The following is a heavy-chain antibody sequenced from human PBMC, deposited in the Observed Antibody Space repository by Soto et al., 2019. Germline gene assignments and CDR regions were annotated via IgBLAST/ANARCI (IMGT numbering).Heavy chain of an antibody. CDR2: MNTNTNST. J-gene: IGHJ5*02. V-gene: IGHV1-8*01. D-gene: IGHD2-15*01. CDR3: AREVVEVVETTSLWFDP. Sequence: QVQLVQSGAEAKRPGASVKVSCKASGYTFTTHDIHWVRQAPGQGLEWMGWMNTNTNSTDCAQKFQGRVTLTWNTSISTAYVELRRLKFDDPAVYYCAREVVEVVETTSLWFDPWGQGTLVTVSS. CDR1: GYTFTTHD.